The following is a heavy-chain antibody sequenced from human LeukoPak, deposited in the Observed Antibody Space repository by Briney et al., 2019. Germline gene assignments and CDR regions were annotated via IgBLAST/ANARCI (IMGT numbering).Heavy chain of an antibody. CDR1: GFIFSTYS. V-gene: IGHV3-21*01. D-gene: IGHD1-26*01. J-gene: IGHJ4*02. CDR2: ISSSTSYI. CDR3: ARENSGSYYQFDC. Sequence: GGSLRLSCAASGFIFSTYSMNWVRQAPGKGLEWVSSISSSTSYIYYADSVKGRFTISRDNAKNSLYLQMNSLRPEDTAVYYCARENSGSYYQFDCWGQGTLATVSS.